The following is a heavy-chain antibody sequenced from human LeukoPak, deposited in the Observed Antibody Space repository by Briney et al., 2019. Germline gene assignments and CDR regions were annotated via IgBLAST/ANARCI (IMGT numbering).Heavy chain of an antibody. CDR3: ARESYYYYYMDV. Sequence: PGGSLRLSCAASGFTFSSYGMSWVRQAPGKGLEWVSAISGSGGSTYYADSVKGRFTISRDNAKNSLYLQMNSLRAEDTALYHCARESYYYYYMDVWGKGTTVTISS. J-gene: IGHJ6*03. CDR1: GFTFSSYG. CDR2: ISGSGGST. V-gene: IGHV3-23*01.